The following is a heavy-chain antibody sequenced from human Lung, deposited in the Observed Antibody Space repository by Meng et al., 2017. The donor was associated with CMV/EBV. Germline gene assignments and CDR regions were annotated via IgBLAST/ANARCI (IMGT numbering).Heavy chain of an antibody. V-gene: IGHV3-21*01. CDR2: ISSSSSYI. Sequence: GESLKISCAASGFTFSNYSMNWVRQAPGKGLEWVSSISSSSSYIYYADSVKGRFTISRDNAKNSLYLQMNSLRAEDTAVYYCARDLRGYSGYDYPYYYYGMDVWGQGTTVTVSS. J-gene: IGHJ6*02. CDR3: ARDLRGYSGYDYPYYYYGMDV. D-gene: IGHD5-12*01. CDR1: GFTFSNYS.